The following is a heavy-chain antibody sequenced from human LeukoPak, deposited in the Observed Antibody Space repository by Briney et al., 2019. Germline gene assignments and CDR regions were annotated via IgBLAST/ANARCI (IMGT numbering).Heavy chain of an antibody. CDR1: GFTFSNAW. J-gene: IGHJ5*02. CDR3: TTDRVLGTMTLFDP. CDR2: IKSKTDGGTT. Sequence: PGGSLRLSCAASGFTFSNAWMSWVRQAPGKGLEWVGRIKSKTDGGTTDYAAPVKGRFTISRDDSKNTLYLQMNSLKTEDTAVYYCTTDRVLGTMTLFDPWGQGTLVTVSS. V-gene: IGHV3-15*01. D-gene: IGHD3-16*01.